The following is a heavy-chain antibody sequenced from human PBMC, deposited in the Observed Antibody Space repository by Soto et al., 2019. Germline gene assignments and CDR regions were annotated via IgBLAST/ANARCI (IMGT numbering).Heavy chain of an antibody. D-gene: IGHD5-12*01. CDR2: MNPNSGNT. J-gene: IGHJ5*02. CDR1: GYTFTSYD. V-gene: IGHV1-8*01. Sequence: ASVKVSCKASGYTFTSYDINWVRQATGQGLEWKGWMNPNSGNTGYAQKFQGRVTMTRNTSISTAYMELSSLRSEDTAVYYCARGGYSGYDLANWFDPWGQGTLVTVSS. CDR3: ARGGYSGYDLANWFDP.